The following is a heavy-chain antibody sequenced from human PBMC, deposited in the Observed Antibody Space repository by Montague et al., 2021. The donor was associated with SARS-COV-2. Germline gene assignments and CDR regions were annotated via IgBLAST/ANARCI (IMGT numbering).Heavy chain of an antibody. CDR2: IYWDDDK. D-gene: IGHD1-1*01. Sequence: PALVKPTQTLTLTCTFSGFSLSTSGVGVGWIRQPPGKALEWLALIYWDDDKRYSPSLKSRLTITKDTSKNQVVLTMTNMDPVDTATYYCAHRPGVWNLSYFDYWGQGTLVTVSS. CDR1: GFSLSTSGVG. V-gene: IGHV2-5*02. J-gene: IGHJ4*02. CDR3: AHRPGVWNLSYFDY.